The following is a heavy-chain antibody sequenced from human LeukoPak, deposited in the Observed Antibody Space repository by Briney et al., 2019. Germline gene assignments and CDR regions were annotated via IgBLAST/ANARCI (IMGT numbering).Heavy chain of an antibody. CDR2: ISSSSTI. J-gene: IGHJ5*02. CDR3: ARDYPSP. V-gene: IGHV3-48*01. CDR1: GFTFSSYS. Sequence: GGSLRLSCAASGFTFSSYSMNWVRQAPGKGLEWVSYISSSSTIYYADSVKGRFTISRDNAKNSLYLQMNSLRAEDTAVYYCARDYPSPWGQGTLVTVSS.